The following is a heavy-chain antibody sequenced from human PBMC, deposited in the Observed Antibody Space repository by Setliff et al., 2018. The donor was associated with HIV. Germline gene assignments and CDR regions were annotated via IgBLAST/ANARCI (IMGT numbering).Heavy chain of an antibody. CDR1: GGAINSHY. J-gene: IGHJ5*01. CDR2: IYYTGIT. Sequence: SETLSLTCTVSGGAINSHYWSWIRQPPGMRLEWIGFIYYTGITTYIPSFENRVTIAVDTSKNQFSLKLHSVSAADTALYYCARHSRQGGFDSWGQGTLVTVSS. D-gene: IGHD1-1*01. V-gene: IGHV4-59*11. CDR3: ARHSRQGGFDS.